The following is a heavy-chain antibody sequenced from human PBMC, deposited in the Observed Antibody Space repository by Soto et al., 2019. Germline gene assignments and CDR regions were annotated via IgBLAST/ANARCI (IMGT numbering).Heavy chain of an antibody. CDR1: GFRFNSSG. CDR3: AKDLHEFPSFFFYGMDV. V-gene: IGHV3-30*18. J-gene: IGHJ6*02. CDR2: IIYDGSKR. D-gene: IGHD3-10*01. Sequence: GGSLRLSCAASGFRFNSSGMHWVRQAPGKGLEWVAVIIYDGSKREYADSVKGRFTVSRDNSKDTVYLQMNNLRPEDTGVYYCAKDLHEFPSFFFYGMDVWGQGTPVTVSS.